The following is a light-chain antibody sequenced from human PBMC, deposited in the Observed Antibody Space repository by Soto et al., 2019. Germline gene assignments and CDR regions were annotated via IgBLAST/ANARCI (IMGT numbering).Light chain of an antibody. CDR1: SSDIGSYNV. CDR3: CSYARSTTFV. J-gene: IGLJ1*01. CDR2: EVD. V-gene: IGLV2-23*02. Sequence: QSALTQPASVSGSPGQSITISCTGTSSDIGSYNVVSWYQQHPGTAPKLMIYEVDKRPSGVSHRFSGSKSGNTASLTISGLQSEDEADYYCCSYARSTTFVFGGRTKVTVL.